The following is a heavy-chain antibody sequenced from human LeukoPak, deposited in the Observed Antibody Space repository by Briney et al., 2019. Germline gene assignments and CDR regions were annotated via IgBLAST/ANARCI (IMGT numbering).Heavy chain of an antibody. V-gene: IGHV3-74*01. Sequence: PGGSLRLACAASELTSSAYWMDWVRQAPVRGLVWVSRVNSDGSITTYADSVKGRFTISRDNAKNTLYLQMNSLRAEDTAVYYCTRGARYCTSTSCQVRYYMDVWGKGTTVTFSS. CDR3: TRGARYCTSTSCQVRYYMDV. D-gene: IGHD2-2*01. CDR1: ELTSSAYW. J-gene: IGHJ6*03. CDR2: VNSDGSIT.